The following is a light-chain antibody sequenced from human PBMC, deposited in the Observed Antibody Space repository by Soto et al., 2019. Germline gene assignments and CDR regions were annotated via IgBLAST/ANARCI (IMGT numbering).Light chain of an antibody. CDR2: DAS. Sequence: DIQMTQSPSTLSASVGDRVTITCRASQSIGSRLAWYQQKPGKAPKFLIYDASSLQSGGPSRISGSGSGTEFTLTISSLQPDDFATYYCQQYNTYSPWAFGQGTKVEI. J-gene: IGKJ1*01. V-gene: IGKV1-5*01. CDR3: QQYNTYSPWA. CDR1: QSIGSR.